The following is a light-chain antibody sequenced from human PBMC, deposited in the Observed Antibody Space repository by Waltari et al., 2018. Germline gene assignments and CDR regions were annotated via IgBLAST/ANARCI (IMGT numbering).Light chain of an antibody. Sequence: QSALTQPPSASGSPGQSVTISCTGTSSDVGRYNYVSWYQQHPGKAPKLMIYEVSKRPSGVPARLPGSKSGNTASLSVSGLQAEDEADYYCSSYAGSNNVVFGGGTKLTVL. CDR2: EVS. V-gene: IGLV2-8*01. CDR3: SSYAGSNNVV. J-gene: IGLJ2*01. CDR1: SSDVGRYNY.